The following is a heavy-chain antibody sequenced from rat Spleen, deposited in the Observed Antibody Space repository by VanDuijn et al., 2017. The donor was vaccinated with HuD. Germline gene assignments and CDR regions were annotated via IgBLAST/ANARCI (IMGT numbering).Heavy chain of an antibody. V-gene: IGHV5-29*01. CDR3: TTDRTTAGRRYWYFDF. D-gene: IGHD1-11*01. J-gene: IGHJ1*01. Sequence: EVQLVESGGGLEQPGRSLKLSCAASGFTFSNYGMAWVRQAPTKGLEWVSSINTDGSSTYYRDSVKGRFTISRDNAKSTLYLQMDSLRSEDTATYYCTTDRTTAGRRYWYFDFWGPGTMVTVSS. CDR1: GFTFSNYG. CDR2: INTDGSST.